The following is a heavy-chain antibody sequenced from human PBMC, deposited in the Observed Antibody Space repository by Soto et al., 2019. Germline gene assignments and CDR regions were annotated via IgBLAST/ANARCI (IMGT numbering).Heavy chain of an antibody. Sequence: QVQLQESGPGLVKPSETLSLSCGVSGGSISQYYWSWIRQPDGRGLEWIGRIYSGGSTNYNPSLESRVTMSVDTSKNQVSLKLSSVTAADTAVYYCARGPGGFGDFSLDYWGQGTLVTVSS. D-gene: IGHD3-10*01. J-gene: IGHJ4*02. V-gene: IGHV4-4*07. CDR3: ARGPGGFGDFSLDY. CDR2: IYSGGST. CDR1: GGSISQYY.